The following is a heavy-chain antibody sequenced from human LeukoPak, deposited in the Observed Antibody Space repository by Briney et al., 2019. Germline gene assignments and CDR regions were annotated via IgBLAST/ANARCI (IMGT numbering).Heavy chain of an antibody. CDR2: ISGGGGST. V-gene: IGHV3-23*01. Sequence: GGSLRLSCAASGFTFSSYAMSWVRQAPGKGLEWVSAISGGGGSTYHADSVKGRFTISRDNSKNTLYLQMNSLRAEDTAVYYCAKSGPGGSCCEIDYWGQGTLVTVSS. D-gene: IGHD2-15*01. J-gene: IGHJ4*02. CDR3: AKSGPGGSCCEIDY. CDR1: GFTFSSYA.